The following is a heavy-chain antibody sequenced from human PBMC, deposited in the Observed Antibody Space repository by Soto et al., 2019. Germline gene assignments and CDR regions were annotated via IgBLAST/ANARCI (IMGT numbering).Heavy chain of an antibody. CDR1: GFTFSSYS. CDR3: AREGTVGILGYYYGMDV. Sequence: ESGGGLVQPGGSLRLSCAACGFTFSSYSMNWVRQAPGKGLEWVSYISSSSSTIYYADSVKGRFTISRDNAKNSLYLQMNSLRAEDTAVYYCAREGTVGILGYYYGMDVWGQGTTVTVSS. D-gene: IGHD4-4*01. V-gene: IGHV3-48*01. J-gene: IGHJ6*02. CDR2: ISSSSSTI.